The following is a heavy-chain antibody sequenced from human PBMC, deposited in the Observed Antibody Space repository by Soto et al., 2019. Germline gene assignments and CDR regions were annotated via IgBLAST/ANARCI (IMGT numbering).Heavy chain of an antibody. CDR2: IIPIFGTA. J-gene: IGHJ6*02. Sequence: SVKVSCKASGGTFSSYAISWVRQAPGQGLEWMGGIIPIFGTANYAQKFQGRVTITADESTSTAYMELSSLRSEDTAVYYCARAKDIVVVVAATPDLYGMDVWGQGTTVTVSS. CDR3: ARAKDIVVVVAATPDLYGMDV. V-gene: IGHV1-69*13. CDR1: GGTFSSYA. D-gene: IGHD2-15*01.